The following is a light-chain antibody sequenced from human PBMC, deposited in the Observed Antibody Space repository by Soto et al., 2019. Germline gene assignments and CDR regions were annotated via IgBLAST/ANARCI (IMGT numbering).Light chain of an antibody. V-gene: IGKV3-15*01. Sequence: EIVMTQSPATLSVSPGERATLSCRASQSVTSYLAWYQQKPGQAPRLLIYGASTRATGIPARFSGSGSGTEFTLTISSLQSGDFAVYYCQQYDKWPPLTFGGGTKVEIK. J-gene: IGKJ4*01. CDR2: GAS. CDR3: QQYDKWPPLT. CDR1: QSVTSY.